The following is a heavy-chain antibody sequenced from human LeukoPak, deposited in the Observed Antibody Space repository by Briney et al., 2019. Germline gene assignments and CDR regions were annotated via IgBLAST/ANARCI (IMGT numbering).Heavy chain of an antibody. D-gene: IGHD6-13*01. J-gene: IGHJ6*02. V-gene: IGHV5-51*01. CDR1: GYSFTSYW. CDR2: IYLGDSDT. CDR3: ARLLAAAGTGYYGMDI. Sequence: GESLKISCKGSGYSFTSYWIGWVREMPGKGLEWMGIIYLGDSDTRYSPSFQGQVTISADKSISTAYLQWSSLKASDTAMYYCARLLAAAGTGYYGMDIWGQGTTVTVSS.